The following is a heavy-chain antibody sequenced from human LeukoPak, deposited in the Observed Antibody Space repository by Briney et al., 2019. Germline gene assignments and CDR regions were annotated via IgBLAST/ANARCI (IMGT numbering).Heavy chain of an antibody. CDR2: INWNGGST. CDR1: GFTFSSYW. V-gene: IGHV3-20*04. D-gene: IGHD5-12*01. CDR3: ARARMDSGYDWGYFDY. Sequence: GGSLRLSCAASGFTFSSYWMSWVRQAPGKGLEWVSGINWNGGSTGYADSVKGRFTISRDNAKNSLYLQMNSLRAEDTALYYCARARMDSGYDWGYFDYWGQGTLVTVSS. J-gene: IGHJ4*02.